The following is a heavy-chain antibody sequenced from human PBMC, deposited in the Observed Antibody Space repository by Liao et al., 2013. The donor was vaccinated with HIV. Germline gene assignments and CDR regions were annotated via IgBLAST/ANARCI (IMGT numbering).Heavy chain of an antibody. D-gene: IGHD3-10*01. CDR3: ARGSRGVHLDY. CDR2: IYYSGST. Sequence: QLQLQESGPGLVKPSQTLSLICTVSGGSIRSGDYYWSWIRQPPGKGLEWIGYIYYSGSTYYNPSLKSRVTISVDTSKNQFSLKLSSVTAADTAVYYCARGSRGVHLDYWGQGTLVTVSS. J-gene: IGHJ4*02. CDR1: GGSIRSGDYY. V-gene: IGHV4-30-4*08.